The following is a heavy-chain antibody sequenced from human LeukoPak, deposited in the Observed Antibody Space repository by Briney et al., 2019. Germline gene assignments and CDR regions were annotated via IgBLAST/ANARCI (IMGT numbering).Heavy chain of an antibody. Sequence: GGSLRLSCAASGFTFSTDVMSWVRQAPGKGLECVSAISGSGGNTYYADSVKGRFTISRDISKNTLYLQVNSLRAEDTAVYYCAKDRVPAAGTSCDHWGQGTLVTVSS. V-gene: IGHV3-23*01. CDR1: GFTFSTDV. D-gene: IGHD6-13*01. J-gene: IGHJ4*02. CDR3: AKDRVPAAGTSCDH. CDR2: ISGSGGNT.